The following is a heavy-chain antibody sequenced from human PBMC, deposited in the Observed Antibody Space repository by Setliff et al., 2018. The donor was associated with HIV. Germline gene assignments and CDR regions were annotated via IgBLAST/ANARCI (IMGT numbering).Heavy chain of an antibody. Sequence: SETLSLTCSVSGDPISAYYWTWIRQSPGKGLEWIGWIYKNGNTNYNPSLTSRLTISVDTSKNQFSLKLSSVTAADTAVYYCAARKLSAAAFDYWGQGSLVTVSS. CDR3: AARKLSAAAFDY. V-gene: IGHV4-4*09. J-gene: IGHJ4*02. D-gene: IGHD6-13*01. CDR2: IYKNGNT. CDR1: GDPISAYY.